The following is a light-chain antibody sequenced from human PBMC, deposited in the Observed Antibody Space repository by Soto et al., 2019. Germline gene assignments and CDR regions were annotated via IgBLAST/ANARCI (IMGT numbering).Light chain of an antibody. CDR3: QQYNDWAT. CDR2: GAS. CDR1: QSVGSN. J-gene: IGKJ1*01. Sequence: EIVMAQSPATLSVSPGERATLSCRASQSVGSNLAWYQQKPGKAPRLLIYGASTRATGIPARFSGGGSGTEFTLTISSLQSEDFAVYFCQQYNDWATFGQGTKV. V-gene: IGKV3-15*01.